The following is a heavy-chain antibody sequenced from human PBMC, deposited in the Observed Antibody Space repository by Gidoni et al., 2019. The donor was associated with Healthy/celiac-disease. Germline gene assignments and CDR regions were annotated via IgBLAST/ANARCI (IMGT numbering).Heavy chain of an antibody. J-gene: IGHJ6*02. CDR2: INAGNGNT. CDR1: GYTFTSYA. Sequence: QVQLVQSGAEVKKPGASVKVSCKASGYTFTSYAMHWVRQAPGQRLEWMGWINAGNGNTKYSQKFQGRVTITRDTSASTAYMELSSLRSEDTAVYYCARDPGFLEWLFVADYGMDVWGQGTTVTVSS. CDR3: ARDPGFLEWLFVADYGMDV. D-gene: IGHD3-3*01. V-gene: IGHV1-3*01.